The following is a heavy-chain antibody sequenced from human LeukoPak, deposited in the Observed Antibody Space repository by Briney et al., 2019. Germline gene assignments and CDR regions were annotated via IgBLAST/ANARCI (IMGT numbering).Heavy chain of an antibody. CDR1: GGTFSSYA. J-gene: IGHJ3*02. D-gene: IGHD3-16*02. Sequence: SVKVSCKASGGTFSSYAISWVRQAPGQGLEWMGGIIPIFGTANYAQTFQGRVTITADESTSTAYMELSSLRSEDTAVYYCAKDLEDTGDYVWGSYQYQVEGSGAFDIWGQGTMVTVSS. CDR3: AKDLEDTGDYVWGSYQYQVEGSGAFDI. V-gene: IGHV1-69*13. CDR2: IIPIFGTA.